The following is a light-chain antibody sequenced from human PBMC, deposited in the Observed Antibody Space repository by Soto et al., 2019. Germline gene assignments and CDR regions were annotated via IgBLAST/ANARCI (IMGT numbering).Light chain of an antibody. Sequence: SYDLTQPPSVSVSPGQTASITCSGEKLGTKYACLYQQKPGQSPVLVIYQDIKRPSGIPERFSGSNSGNTATLTISGTQAMDEADYYCQAWDTSTVVFGGGTKVTVL. CDR2: QDI. CDR1: KLGTKY. V-gene: IGLV3-1*01. J-gene: IGLJ2*01. CDR3: QAWDTSTVV.